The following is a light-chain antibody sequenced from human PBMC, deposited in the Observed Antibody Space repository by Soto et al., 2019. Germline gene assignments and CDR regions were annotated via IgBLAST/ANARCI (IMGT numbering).Light chain of an antibody. J-gene: IGLJ2*01. CDR1: SSDVGGYDY. V-gene: IGLV2-14*03. Sequence: QSVLTQPASVSGSPGQSITISCTGTSSDVGGYDYVSWYQQHPGKAPKLVIYDVDNRPSGVSNRFSGSKSGNTASLTISGLQADDEADYYCSSYTSSITVVFGGGTKLTVL. CDR3: SSYTSSITVV. CDR2: DVD.